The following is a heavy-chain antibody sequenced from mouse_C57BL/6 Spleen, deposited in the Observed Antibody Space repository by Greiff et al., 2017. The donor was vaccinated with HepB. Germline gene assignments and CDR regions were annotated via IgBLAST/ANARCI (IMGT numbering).Heavy chain of an antibody. CDR1: GYAFSSSW. V-gene: IGHV1-82*01. Sequence: QVQLQQSGPELVKPGASVKISCKASGYAFSSSWLNWVKQRPGKGLEWIGRIYPGDGDTNYNGKFKGKATLTADKSSSTAYMQLSSLTSEDSAVYFCAEGYRNSVYFDYWGQGTTLTVSS. D-gene: IGHD2-5*01. CDR2: IYPGDGDT. J-gene: IGHJ2*01. CDR3: AEGYRNSVYFDY.